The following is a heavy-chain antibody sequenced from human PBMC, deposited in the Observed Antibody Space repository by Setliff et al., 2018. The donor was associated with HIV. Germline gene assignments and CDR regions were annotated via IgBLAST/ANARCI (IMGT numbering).Heavy chain of an antibody. CDR3: ARAISAAGTAPFDF. Sequence: SETLSLTCTVSGASISSHYWSWIRQPPGKGLEWIGYIYFSGTTNYNPSLKSRVTISVGTSKNQFSLNLNSVTAADTAVYYCARAISAAGTAPFDFWGQGTLVTVSS. CDR1: GASISSHY. CDR2: IYFSGTT. J-gene: IGHJ4*02. D-gene: IGHD6-13*01. V-gene: IGHV4-59*11.